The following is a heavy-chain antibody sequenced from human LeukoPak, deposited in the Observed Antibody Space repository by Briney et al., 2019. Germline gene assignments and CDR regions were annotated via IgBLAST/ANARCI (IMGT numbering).Heavy chain of an antibody. CDR3: ASVRGFSDY. CDR1: GGSFSGYY. CDR2: INHSGST. J-gene: IGHJ4*02. V-gene: IGHV4-34*01. Sequence: SETLSLTCAVYGGSFSGYYWSWIRQPPGKGLVWIGEINHSGSTNYNPSLKSRVTISVDTSKNQFSLKLSSVTAADTAVYYCASVRGFSDYWGQGTLVTVSS.